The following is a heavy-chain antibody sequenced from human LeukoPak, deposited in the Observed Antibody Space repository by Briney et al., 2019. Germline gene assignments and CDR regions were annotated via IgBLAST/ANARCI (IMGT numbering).Heavy chain of an antibody. Sequence: ASVKVSCKASGGTFSSYAISWVRQAPGQGLEWMGRIIPIFGIANYAQKFQGRVTITADKSTSTAYMELSSLRSEDTAVFFKARAAYDILTGYPYFDYWGQGTLVTVSS. CDR2: IIPIFGIA. D-gene: IGHD3-9*01. CDR3: ARAAYDILTGYPYFDY. J-gene: IGHJ4*02. CDR1: GGTFSSYA. V-gene: IGHV1-69*04.